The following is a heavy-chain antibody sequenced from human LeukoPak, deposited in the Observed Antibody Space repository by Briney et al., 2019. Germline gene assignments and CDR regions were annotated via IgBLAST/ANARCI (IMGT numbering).Heavy chain of an antibody. Sequence: GGSLRHSCAASGFTFGDYSMNWVRQAPGKGLEWVSFISSGSRSILYADSVKGRFTISRDNAKNSMYLQMNTLRAEDTAVYYCARGELWIDYWGQGTLVTVSS. CDR1: GFTFGDYS. D-gene: IGHD2-21*01. CDR2: ISSGSRSI. V-gene: IGHV3-21*01. CDR3: ARGELWIDY. J-gene: IGHJ4*02.